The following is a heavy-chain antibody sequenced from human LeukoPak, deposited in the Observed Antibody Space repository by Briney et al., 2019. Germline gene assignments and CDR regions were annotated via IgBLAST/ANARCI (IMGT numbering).Heavy chain of an antibody. CDR3: ARDKPWFDP. Sequence: GGSLRLSCAASGFTYSVSYMSWVRQAPGKGLEWVAVISYDGSNKYYADSVKGRFTISRDNSKNTLYLQMNSLRAEDTAVYYCARDKPWFDPWGQGTLVTVSS. CDR2: ISYDGSNK. V-gene: IGHV3-30*04. J-gene: IGHJ5*02. CDR1: GFTYSVSY.